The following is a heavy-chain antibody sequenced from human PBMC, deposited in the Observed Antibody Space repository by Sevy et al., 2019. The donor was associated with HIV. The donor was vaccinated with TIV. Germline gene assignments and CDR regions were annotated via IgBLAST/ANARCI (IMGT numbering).Heavy chain of an antibody. CDR1: GFTFRSFS. CDR3: GRDAARVIVPTAGFDS. V-gene: IGHV3-33*01. J-gene: IGHJ5*01. D-gene: IGHD1-1*01. Sequence: GGSLRLSCVASGFTFRSFSMHWVRQAPGKGLEWVAAIWYDGRTERYADSVQGRFTISRDNSKKTLHLQMNSLRAEDTALYYWGRDAARVIVPTAGFDSWGQGTLVTVSS. CDR2: IWYDGRTE.